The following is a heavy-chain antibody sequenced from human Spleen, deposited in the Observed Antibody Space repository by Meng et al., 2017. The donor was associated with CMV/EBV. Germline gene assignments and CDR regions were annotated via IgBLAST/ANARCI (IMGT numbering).Heavy chain of an antibody. CDR3: ARDPTNIVGALDDDY. D-gene: IGHD1-26*01. J-gene: IGHJ4*02. V-gene: IGHV3-11*01. CDR1: GFTFSDFY. Sequence: SGFTFSDFYMNWIRQAPGKGLEWVSYISSSGNMIYYADSVKGRFTISRDNARNSLYLQMNSLRAEDTAVYYCARDPTNIVGALDDDYWGQGTLVTVSS. CDR2: ISSSGNMI.